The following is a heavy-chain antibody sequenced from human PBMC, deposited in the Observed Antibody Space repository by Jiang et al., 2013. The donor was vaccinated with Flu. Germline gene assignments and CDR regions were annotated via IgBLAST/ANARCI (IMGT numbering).Heavy chain of an antibody. Sequence: GKGLEWVSAISGSGGSTYYADSVKGRFTISRDNSKNTLYLQMNSLRAEDTAVYYCAAAGSAAGLLRGMDVWGQGTTVTVSS. D-gene: IGHD6-13*01. CDR2: ISGSGGST. V-gene: IGHV3-23*01. CDR3: AAAGSAAGLLRGMDV. J-gene: IGHJ6*02.